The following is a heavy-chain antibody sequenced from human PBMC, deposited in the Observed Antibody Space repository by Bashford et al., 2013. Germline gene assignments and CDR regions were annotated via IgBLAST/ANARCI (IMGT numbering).Heavy chain of an antibody. D-gene: IGHD3/OR15-3a*01. Sequence: SSETLSLTCTVSGGSISSYYWSWIRQPAGKGLEWIGRIYSSGSTNYNPSLKSRVTMSVDTSKNQFSLKLSSVTAADTAVYYCARGGMPHLDHNWFDPWGQGTLVTVSS. V-gene: IGHV4-4*07. CDR3: ARGGMPHLDHNWFDP. CDR1: GGSISSYY. J-gene: IGHJ5*02. CDR2: IYSSGST.